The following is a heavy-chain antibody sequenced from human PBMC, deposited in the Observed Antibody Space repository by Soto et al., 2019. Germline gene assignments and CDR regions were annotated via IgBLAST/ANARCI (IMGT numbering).Heavy chain of an antibody. CDR1: GGSISSSHW. Sequence: QVQLQESGPGLVKPSGTLSLTCAVSGGSISSSHWWTWVRQSPGKGLEYFGEISHSGTSNSNPSLTSRVPLSVDKSKNHFSLTLTSVTAADTAVYYCARVVLTITRGAFDAWGQGTLVIVSS. CDR3: ARVVLTITRGAFDA. V-gene: IGHV4-4*02. J-gene: IGHJ3*01. D-gene: IGHD3-9*01. CDR2: ISHSGTS.